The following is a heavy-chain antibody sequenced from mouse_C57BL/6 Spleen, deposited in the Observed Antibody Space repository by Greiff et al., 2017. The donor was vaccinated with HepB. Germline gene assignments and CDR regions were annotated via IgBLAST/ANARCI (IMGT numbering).Heavy chain of an antibody. CDR3: ARERGGTGYFDY. Sequence: EVQLVESGGGLVKPGGSLKLSCAASGFTFSSYAMSWVRQTPEKRLEWVATISDGGSYTYYPDNVKGRFTISRDNAKNNLYLQMSHLKSEDTAMYYCARERGGTGYFDYWGQGTTLTVSS. CDR1: GFTFSSYA. CDR2: ISDGGSYT. V-gene: IGHV5-4*01. J-gene: IGHJ2*01. D-gene: IGHD4-1*01.